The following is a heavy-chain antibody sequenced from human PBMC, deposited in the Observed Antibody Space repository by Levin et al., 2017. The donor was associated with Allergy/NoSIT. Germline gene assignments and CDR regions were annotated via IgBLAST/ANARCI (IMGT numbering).Heavy chain of an antibody. CDR3: AKGHCYDSSGFLDKSDAFDI. Sequence: PGGSLRLSCAASGFTFSSYAMSWVRQAPGKGLEWVSTISVNGRSIYYVDSVKGRFTSSRDNPKNTVYLHVNSLRAEDTAVYYCAKGHCYDSSGFLDKSDAFDIWGQGTMVTVSP. D-gene: IGHD3-22*01. CDR1: GFTFSSYA. V-gene: IGHV3-23*01. CDR2: ISVNGRSI. J-gene: IGHJ3*02.